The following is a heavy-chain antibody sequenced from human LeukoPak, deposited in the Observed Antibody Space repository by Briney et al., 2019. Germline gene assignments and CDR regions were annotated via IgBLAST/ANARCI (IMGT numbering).Heavy chain of an antibody. CDR1: GFTFSSYA. Sequence: YPGGSLRLSCAASGFTFSSYAMSWVRQAPGKGLEWVSGISGRGASKYYADSVKGRFTISRDNSKNTLYLQMNSLRAEDTAVYYCAKGVVVAPDVTPFDYWGQGTLVTVSS. J-gene: IGHJ4*02. D-gene: IGHD2-2*01. V-gene: IGHV3-23*01. CDR2: ISGRGASK. CDR3: AKGVVVAPDVTPFDY.